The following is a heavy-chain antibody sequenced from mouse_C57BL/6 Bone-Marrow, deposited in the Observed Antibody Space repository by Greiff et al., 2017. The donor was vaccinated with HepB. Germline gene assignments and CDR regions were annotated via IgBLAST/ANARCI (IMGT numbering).Heavy chain of an antibody. CDR1: GFSLTSYG. D-gene: IGHD2-4*01. CDR3: AKKGDYDEKAWFAY. J-gene: IGHJ3*01. V-gene: IGHV2-5*01. CDR2: IWRGGST. Sequence: VKLMESGPGLVQPSQSLSITCTVSGFSLTSYGVHWVRQSPGKGLEWLGVIWRGGSTDYNAAFMSRLGITKDNSKSQVFFKMNSLQADDTAIYYWAKKGDYDEKAWFAYWGQGTLVTVSA.